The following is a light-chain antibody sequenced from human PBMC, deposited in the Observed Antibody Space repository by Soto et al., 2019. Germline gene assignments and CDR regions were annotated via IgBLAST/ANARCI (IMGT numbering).Light chain of an antibody. CDR1: QNIGSN. CDR2: GAS. Sequence: TQPPSTVSVSTGEGATLSCRASQNIGSNLAWYQQKSGQAPRLLIYGASSRATGIPDRFSGSGSGTDFTLTISRLEPEDFAVYYCQQFAGSFGGGTKVDIK. V-gene: IGKV3-20*01. J-gene: IGKJ4*02. CDR3: QQFAGS.